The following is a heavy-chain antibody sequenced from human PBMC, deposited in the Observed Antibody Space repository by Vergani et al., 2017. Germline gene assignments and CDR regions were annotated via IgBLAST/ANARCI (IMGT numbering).Heavy chain of an antibody. CDR2: INPNSGGT. CDR3: ARDGYYYDSSGYYIEPPQGVDGMDV. J-gene: IGHJ6*02. Sequence: QVQLVQSGAEVKKPGASVKVSCKASGDTFTGYYMHWVRQAPGQGLEWMGWINPNSGGTNYAQKFQGRVTMTRDTSISTAYMELSRLRSDDTAVYYCARDGYYYDSSGYYIEPPQGVDGMDVWGQGTTVTVSS. V-gene: IGHV1-2*02. D-gene: IGHD3-22*01. CDR1: GDTFTGYY.